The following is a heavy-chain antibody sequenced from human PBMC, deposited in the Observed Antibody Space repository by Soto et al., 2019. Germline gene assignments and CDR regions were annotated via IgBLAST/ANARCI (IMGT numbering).Heavy chain of an antibody. D-gene: IGHD1-20*01. CDR2: IRSKAYGGTT. CDR1: GFTFSNAW. CDR3: TRDCLDIIGTTNPVFDY. Sequence: PGGSLRLSCAASGFTFSNAWMSWVRQAPGKGLEWVGFIRSKAYGGTTEYAASVKGRFTISRDDFKSIAYLQMNSLKTEDTAVYYCTRDCLDIIGTTNPVFDYWGQGTLVTVSS. J-gene: IGHJ4*02. V-gene: IGHV3-49*04.